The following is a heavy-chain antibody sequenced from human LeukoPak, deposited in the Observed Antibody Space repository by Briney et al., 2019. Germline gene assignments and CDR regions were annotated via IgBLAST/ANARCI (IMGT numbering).Heavy chain of an antibody. V-gene: IGHV1-24*01. CDR1: GYTLTELS. CDR2: FDPEDGET. D-gene: IGHD3-10*01. J-gene: IGHJ4*02. Sequence: GASVKVSCKVSGYTLTELSMHWVRQAPGKGREWMGGFDPEDGETIYAQKFQGRVTMTEDTSTDTAYMELSSLRSEDTAVYYCATDGGITMVRGVITGTTGFDYWGQGTLVTVSS. CDR3: ATDGGITMVRGVITGTTGFDY.